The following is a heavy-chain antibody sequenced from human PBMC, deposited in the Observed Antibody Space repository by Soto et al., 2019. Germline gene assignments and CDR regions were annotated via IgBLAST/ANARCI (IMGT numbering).Heavy chain of an antibody. D-gene: IGHD3-3*02. CDR1: GDSISSSNSH. CDR3: VRYDRINMKPYSPEGFHI. Sequence: SETLSLTCTVSGDSISSSNSHWGWTRQPPWKGLEYIGSVYYGGAIFYSGNIYYNPSLKSRVTISVDTSKNQFSLRLSSVTAADTGVYYCVRYDRINMKPYSPEGFHIWGQGXMVTV. CDR2: VYYGGAIFYSGNI. J-gene: IGHJ3*02. V-gene: IGHV4-39*01.